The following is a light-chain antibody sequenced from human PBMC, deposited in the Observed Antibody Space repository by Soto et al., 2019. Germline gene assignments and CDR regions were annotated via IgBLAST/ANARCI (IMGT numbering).Light chain of an antibody. Sequence: EIVMTQSPAILSVSPGERATLSCRAGQSVSNTLAWYQQKPGQTPRLVIYGASNRATGVPARFSGSASGTDFTLTISSLQSEDFAVYFCHQYNNWPRTFGQGTRLEI. CDR2: GAS. J-gene: IGKJ5*01. CDR3: HQYNNWPRT. CDR1: QSVSNT. V-gene: IGKV3-15*01.